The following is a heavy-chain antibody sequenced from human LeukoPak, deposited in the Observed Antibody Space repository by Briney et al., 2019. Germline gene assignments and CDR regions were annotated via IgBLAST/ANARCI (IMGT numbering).Heavy chain of an antibody. D-gene: IGHD6-25*01. Sequence: GGSLRLSCAASGLTFSSHSMNWVRQAPGKGLEWVSHSRSSSRTTYYADSVKGRFTISRDDAKNPLYLQMNSLRGEDTAVYYCASWAGTTAGFSGPFDFWGQGTLVTVSS. CDR1: GLTFSSHS. J-gene: IGHJ4*02. CDR2: SRSSSRTT. V-gene: IGHV3-48*01. CDR3: ASWAGTTAGFSGPFDF.